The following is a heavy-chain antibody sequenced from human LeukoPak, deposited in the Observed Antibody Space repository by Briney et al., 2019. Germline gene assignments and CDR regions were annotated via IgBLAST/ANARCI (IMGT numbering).Heavy chain of an antibody. CDR1: GFTVSNNY. J-gene: IGHJ4*02. V-gene: IGHV3-53*01. CDR3: ARVGNYYDFDY. CDR2: IFSADRT. Sequence: PGGSLRLSCAASGFTVSNNYMSWLSQPPGKGLEWVSIIFSADRTYFADSVKGRFSISRDNSKNTLYLQMNSLRAEDTAVYYCARVGNYYDFDYWGQGTLVTVSS. D-gene: IGHD1-26*01.